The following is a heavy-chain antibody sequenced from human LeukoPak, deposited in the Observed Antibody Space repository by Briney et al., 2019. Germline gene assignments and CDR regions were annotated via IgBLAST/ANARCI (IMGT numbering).Heavy chain of an antibody. J-gene: IGHJ6*02. CDR3: AQVTCPGVSCPNYYYGMDV. D-gene: IGHD2-8*02. CDR1: GFTFSSYA. V-gene: IGHV3-23*01. Sequence: GGSLRLSCAASGFTFSSYAMSWVRQAPGKGLEWVSAISGSGGSTYYADSVKGRFTIPRDNSKNTLFLQMNSLRAEDTALYYCAQVTCPGVSCPNYYYGMDVWGQGTTVTVSS. CDR2: ISGSGGST.